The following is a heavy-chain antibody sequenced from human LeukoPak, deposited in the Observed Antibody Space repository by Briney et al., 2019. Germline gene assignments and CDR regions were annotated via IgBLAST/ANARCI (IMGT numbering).Heavy chain of an antibody. CDR3: AVSLQWRGWFDP. V-gene: IGHV1-18*04. Sequence: GASVKVSCKASGYTFTSYYMHWVRQAPGQGLEWMGWISAYNGNTNYAQKLQGRVTMTTDTSTSTAYMELRSLRSDDTAVYYCAVSLQWRGWFDPWGQGTLVTVSS. J-gene: IGHJ5*02. D-gene: IGHD6-19*01. CDR2: ISAYNGNT. CDR1: GYTFTSYY.